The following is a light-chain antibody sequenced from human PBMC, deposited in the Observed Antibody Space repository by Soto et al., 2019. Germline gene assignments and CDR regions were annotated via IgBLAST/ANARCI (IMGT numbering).Light chain of an antibody. J-gene: IGLJ1*01. CDR2: DVS. CDR3: CSYAGGPYV. V-gene: IGLV2-11*01. CDR1: SSDVGGYNY. Sequence: QSALTQPRSVSGSPGQSVAISCTGTSSDVGGYNYVSWYQQHPGKAPKVMIYDVSKRPSGVPDRFSGSKSGNTASLTISGLQAEDEADYYCCSYAGGPYVFVTGTKVTVL.